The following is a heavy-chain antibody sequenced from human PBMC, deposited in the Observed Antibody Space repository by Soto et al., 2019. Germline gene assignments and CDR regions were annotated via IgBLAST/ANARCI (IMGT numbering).Heavy chain of an antibody. D-gene: IGHD3-9*01. J-gene: IGHJ4*02. Sequence: ASVKVSCKASGYAFTSYGISWVRQAPGQGLEWMGWISAYNGNTNYAQKLQGRVTMTTDTSTSTAYMELRSLRSDDTAVYYCARESDYDILTGSDYWGQGTLVTVSS. CDR2: ISAYNGNT. CDR1: GYAFTSYG. V-gene: IGHV1-18*04. CDR3: ARESDYDILTGSDY.